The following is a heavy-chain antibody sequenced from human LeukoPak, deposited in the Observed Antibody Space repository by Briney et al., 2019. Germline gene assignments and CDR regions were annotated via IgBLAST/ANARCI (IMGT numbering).Heavy chain of an antibody. J-gene: IGHJ3*02. D-gene: IGHD2-15*01. V-gene: IGHV1-2*02. CDR3: ASGFSTAKSVAATDAFDI. Sequence: ASVKVSCKASGYTFTGYYMHWVRQAPGQGLEWMGWINPNSGGTNYAQKFQGRVTMTRDTSISTAYMELSRLRSDDTAVYYCASGFSTAKSVAATDAFDIWGQGTMVTVSS. CDR2: INPNSGGT. CDR1: GYTFTGYY.